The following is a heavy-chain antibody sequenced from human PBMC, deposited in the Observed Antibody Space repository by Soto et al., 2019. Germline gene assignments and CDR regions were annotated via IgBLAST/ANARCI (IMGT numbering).Heavy chain of an antibody. D-gene: IGHD3-9*01. CDR2: INAGNGNT. Sequence: ASVKVSCKASGYTFTSYAMHWVRQAPGQRLEWMGWINAGNGNTKYSQKFQGRVTITRDTSASTAYMELSSLRSEDTAVYYCARKSVMGYDISYYYYYMDVWGKGTTVTVSS. CDR1: GYTFTSYA. V-gene: IGHV1-3*01. J-gene: IGHJ6*03. CDR3: ARKSVMGYDISYYYYYMDV.